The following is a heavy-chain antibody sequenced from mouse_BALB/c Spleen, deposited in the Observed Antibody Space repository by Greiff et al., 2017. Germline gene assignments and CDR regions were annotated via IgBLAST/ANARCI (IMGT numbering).Heavy chain of an antibody. J-gene: IGHJ2*01. CDR1: CYTFTDYA. CDR3: ARGVTTPCDY. V-gene: IGHV1S137*01. Sequence: QVQLQQSGAELVRPGVSVKISCKGSCYTFTDYAMHWVKQSHAKSLEWIGVISTYYGDASYNQKFKGKATMTVDKSSSTAYMELARLTSEDSAIYYCARGVTTPCDYWGQGTTLTVSS. D-gene: IGHD2-2*01. CDR2: ISTYYGDA.